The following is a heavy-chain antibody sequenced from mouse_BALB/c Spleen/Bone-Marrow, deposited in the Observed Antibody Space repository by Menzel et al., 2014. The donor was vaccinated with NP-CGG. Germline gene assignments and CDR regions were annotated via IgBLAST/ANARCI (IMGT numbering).Heavy chain of an antibody. V-gene: IGHV1-4*01. CDR1: GYTFTSYT. CDR3: ARESLYGSNYY. D-gene: IGHD1-1*01. J-gene: IGHJ2*01. CDR2: INPSSGYT. Sequence: LKDSGAELARPGASVKMSCKASGYTFTSYTMHWVKQRPGQGLEWIGYINPSSGYTNYNQKFKDKATLTADKSSSTAYMQLSSLTSEDSAVYYCARESLYGSNYYWGQGTTLTVSS.